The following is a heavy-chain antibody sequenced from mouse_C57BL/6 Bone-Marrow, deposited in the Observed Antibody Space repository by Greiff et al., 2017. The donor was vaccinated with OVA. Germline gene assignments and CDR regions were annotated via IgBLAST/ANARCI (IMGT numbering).Heavy chain of an antibody. J-gene: IGHJ1*03. CDR2: IDPENGDT. CDR1: GFNIKDDY. V-gene: IGHV14-4*01. Sequence: EVQLQQSGAELVRPGASVKLSCTASGFNIKDDYMHWVKQRPEQGLEWIGWIDPENGDTEYASKFQGKATIAADTSSNTACLQLSSLTSEDTAVYYCTTDCDWYFEVWGTGTTVTVSS. CDR3: TTDCDWYFEV.